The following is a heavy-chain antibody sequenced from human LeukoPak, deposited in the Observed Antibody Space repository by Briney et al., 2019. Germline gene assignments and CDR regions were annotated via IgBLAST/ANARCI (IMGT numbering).Heavy chain of an antibody. CDR1: GFTFSDYY. D-gene: IGHD2-2*01. Sequence: GGSLRLSCAASGFTFSDYYMSWIRQAPGKGLEWVSYISSSSSYTNYAGSVKGRFTISRDNAKNSLYLQMNSLRAEDTAVYYCAREAPGSYCSSTSCPHPADYWGQGTLVTVSS. V-gene: IGHV3-11*06. CDR2: ISSSSSYT. CDR3: AREAPGSYCSSTSCPHPADY. J-gene: IGHJ4*02.